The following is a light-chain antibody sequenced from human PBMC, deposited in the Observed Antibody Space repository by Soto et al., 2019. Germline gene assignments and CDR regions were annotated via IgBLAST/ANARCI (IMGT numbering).Light chain of an antibody. CDR2: AAS. V-gene: IGKV1-39*01. CDR1: QSISSS. CDR3: QQSYSTPA. Sequence: DIQMTQSPSSLSASVGDRVTITCRPSQSISSSLNWYQQKPGKAPKLLIYAASNLQSGVPSRFSGSGSGTDFTLTISSLQPEDFATYYCQQSYSTPAFGQGTKLEIK. J-gene: IGKJ2*01.